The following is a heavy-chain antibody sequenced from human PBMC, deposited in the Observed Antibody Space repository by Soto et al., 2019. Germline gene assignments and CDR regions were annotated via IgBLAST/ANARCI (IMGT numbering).Heavy chain of an antibody. CDR3: ARDGSLLQYRTDYYMDV. D-gene: IGHD4-4*01. V-gene: IGHV1-46*03. Sequence: ASVKVSCKASGYTFTSYYMHWVRQAPGQGLEWMGIINPSGGSTSYAQKFQGRVTMTRDTSTSTVYMELSSLRSEDTAVYYCARDGSLLQYRTDYYMDVWGKGTTVTVSS. J-gene: IGHJ6*03. CDR1: GYTFTSYY. CDR2: INPSGGST.